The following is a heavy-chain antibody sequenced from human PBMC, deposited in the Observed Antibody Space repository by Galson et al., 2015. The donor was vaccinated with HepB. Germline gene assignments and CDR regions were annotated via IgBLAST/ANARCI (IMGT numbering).Heavy chain of an antibody. V-gene: IGHV3-30*18. CDR1: GFTFSSYG. J-gene: IGHJ6*03. CDR2: ISYDGSNK. CDR3: AKGIDPDYYYYMDV. Sequence: SLRLSCAASGFTFSSYGMHWVRQAPGKGLEWVAVISYDGSNKYYADSVKGRFTISRDNSKNKLYLQMNRLIAEDTAVYYCAKGIDPDYYYYMDVWGKGTTVTVSS. D-gene: IGHD1-14*01.